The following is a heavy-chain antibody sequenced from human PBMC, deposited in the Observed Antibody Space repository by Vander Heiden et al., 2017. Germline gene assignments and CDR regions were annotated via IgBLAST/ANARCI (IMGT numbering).Heavy chain of an antibody. Sequence: VQLLQSRAEVKTPGSPVKSSCTATGGPFSSYAISWVRQAPGQGLEWMGGIIPILGTANYAQKFQGRVTITADESTSTAYMELSSLRSEDTAVYYCASGDPEAGPFDYWGQGTLVTVSS. J-gene: IGHJ4*02. CDR2: IIPILGTA. CDR3: ASGDPEAGPFDY. V-gene: IGHV1-69*01. D-gene: IGHD6-19*01. CDR1: GGPFSSYA.